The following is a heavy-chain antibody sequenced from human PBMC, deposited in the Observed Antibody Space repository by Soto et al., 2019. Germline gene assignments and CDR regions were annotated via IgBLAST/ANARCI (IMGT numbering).Heavy chain of an antibody. D-gene: IGHD3-22*01. CDR1: GGSISSSSYY. V-gene: IGHV4-39*01. Sequence: SETLSLTCTVSGGSISSSSYYWGWIRQPPGKGLEWIGSIYYSGSTYYNPSLKSRVTISVDTSKNQFSLKLSSVTAADTAVYYCARLDSPPTYYYDSSGYSGGYYYGMDVWGQGTTVTVSS. CDR2: IYYSGST. CDR3: ARLDSPPTYYYDSSGYSGGYYYGMDV. J-gene: IGHJ6*02.